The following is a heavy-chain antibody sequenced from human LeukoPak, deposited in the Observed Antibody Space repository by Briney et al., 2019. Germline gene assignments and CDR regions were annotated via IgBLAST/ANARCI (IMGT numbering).Heavy chain of an antibody. CDR1: GGSMNRFY. J-gene: IGHJ6*02. CDR2: IHSGGTT. V-gene: IGHV4-4*07. D-gene: IGHD5/OR15-5a*01. Sequence: SETLSLTCTVSGGSMNRFYWAWIRQPAGRGLEWIGRIHSGGTTNYNPSLESRLTISLDTSKNQFSLNLNSVTAADTAVYYCARDDSTNQDGDYYGLDVWGQGTTVTVSS. CDR3: ARDDSTNQDGDYYGLDV.